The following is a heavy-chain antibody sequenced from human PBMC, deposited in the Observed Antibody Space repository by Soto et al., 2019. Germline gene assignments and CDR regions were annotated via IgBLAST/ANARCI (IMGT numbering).Heavy chain of an antibody. CDR2: INPNSGGT. CDR1: GYTFTGYY. V-gene: IGHV1-2*02. Sequence: ASVKVSCKASGYTFTGYYMHWVRQAPGQGLEWMGWINPNSGGTNYAQKFQGRVTMTRDTSISTAYMELSRLRSDDTAVYYCARARFIPRQLNPLLVYWGKGTLVT. J-gene: IGHJ4*02. CDR3: ARARFIPRQLNPLLVY. D-gene: IGHD6-13*01.